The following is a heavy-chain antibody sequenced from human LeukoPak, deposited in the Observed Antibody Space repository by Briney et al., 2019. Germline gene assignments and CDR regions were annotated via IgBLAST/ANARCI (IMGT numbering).Heavy chain of an antibody. J-gene: IGHJ4*02. Sequence: PXASVKVSCKASGYTFTSYGISWVRQAPGQGLEWMGWISAYNGNTNYAQKLQGRVTMTTDTSTSTAYMELRSLRSDDTAVYYCARRARATGTTAPVDYWGQGTLVTVSS. V-gene: IGHV1-18*01. D-gene: IGHD1-1*01. CDR3: ARRARATGTTAPVDY. CDR1: GYTFTSYG. CDR2: ISAYNGNT.